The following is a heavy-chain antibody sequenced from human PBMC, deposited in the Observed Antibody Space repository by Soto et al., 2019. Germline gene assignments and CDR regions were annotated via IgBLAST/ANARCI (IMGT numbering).Heavy chain of an antibody. D-gene: IGHD6-19*01. CDR1: GFTFSSYT. CDR3: ARRTSGYFGY. CDR2: ILSDYNT. V-gene: IGHV3-23*03. Sequence: GGSLRLSCAASGFTFSSYTMSWVRQAPGKVLECISVILSDYNTYYAGSVRGRFTISRDNSKNTLYLEMNSLRAEDTAVYYCARRTSGYFGYWGQGALVTAPQ. J-gene: IGHJ4*02.